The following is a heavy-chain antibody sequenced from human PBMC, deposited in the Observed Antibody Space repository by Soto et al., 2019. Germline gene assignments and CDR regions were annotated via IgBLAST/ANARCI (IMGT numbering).Heavy chain of an antibody. CDR2: ISSRSSTM. V-gene: IGHV3-11*01. CDR3: AREPLAHYSMYGMDV. J-gene: IGHJ6*02. CDR1: GFTFSDYY. D-gene: IGHD2-21*01. Sequence: KPGGSLRLSCAASGFTFSDYYMSWVRQAPGMGLEWVAYISSRSSTMYYADSVKGRFTISRDNAKNSLSLQMNSLRAEDTAVYYCAREPLAHYSMYGMDVWGQGTTVTVSS.